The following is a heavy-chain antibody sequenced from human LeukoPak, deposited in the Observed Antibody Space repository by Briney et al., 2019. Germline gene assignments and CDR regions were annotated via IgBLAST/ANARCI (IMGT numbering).Heavy chain of an antibody. D-gene: IGHD3-22*01. CDR1: GGSISSSSYY. CDR3: ARDQYYYDSSGYSRFDP. J-gene: IGHJ5*02. Sequence: SETLSLTCTVSGGSISSSSYYWGWIRQPPGKGLEWIGSIYYSGSTYYNPSLKSRVTMSVDTSKNQFSLKLSSVTAADTAVYYCARDQYYYDSSGYSRFDPWGQGTLVTVSS. CDR2: IYYSGST. V-gene: IGHV4-39*07.